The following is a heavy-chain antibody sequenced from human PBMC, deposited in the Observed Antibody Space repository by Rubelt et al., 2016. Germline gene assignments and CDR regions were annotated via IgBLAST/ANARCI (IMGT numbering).Heavy chain of an antibody. V-gene: IGHV4-34*12. D-gene: IGHD4-11*01. CDR2: IIHSGST. J-gene: IGHJ3*02. CDR1: GESFSGFY. Sequence: QVQLHQWGAGLLKPSEALSLTCAVYGESFSGFYWSWVRQPPGKGLEWIGEIIHSGSTNYNPSLKSRVTISVDTSKNQFSLKLNSVTAADTAVYYCASIPKTSEGPDTFDIWGQGTMVTVSS. CDR3: ASIPKTSEGPDTFDI.